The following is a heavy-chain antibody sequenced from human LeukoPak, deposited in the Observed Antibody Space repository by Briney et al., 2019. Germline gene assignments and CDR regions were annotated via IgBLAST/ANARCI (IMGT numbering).Heavy chain of an antibody. CDR2: MNPNSGNT. CDR3: ARGQRGIAAAGGKVFDY. V-gene: IGHV1-8*01. CDR1: GYTFTSYD. D-gene: IGHD6-13*01. Sequence: GASVKVSCKASGYTFTSYDINWVRQATGQGLEWMGWMNPNSGNTGYAQKFQGRVTMTRNTSISTAYMELSSLRSEDTAVYYCARGQRGIAAAGGKVFDYWGQGTLVTVSS. J-gene: IGHJ4*02.